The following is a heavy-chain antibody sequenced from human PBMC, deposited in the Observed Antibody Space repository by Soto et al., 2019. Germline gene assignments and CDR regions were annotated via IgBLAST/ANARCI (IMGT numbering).Heavy chain of an antibody. Sequence: GGSLKISCKGFGYTFTNYWIGWVRQMPGKVPEWMGIIYPGDSDTKYNPSFQGQVTISADKSITTTYLQWSSLRASDTAIYYCAASIFYYGMGVWGQGTTVTSP. CDR1: GYTFTNYW. CDR2: IYPGDSDT. V-gene: IGHV5-51*01. CDR3: AASIFYYGMGV. J-gene: IGHJ6*02.